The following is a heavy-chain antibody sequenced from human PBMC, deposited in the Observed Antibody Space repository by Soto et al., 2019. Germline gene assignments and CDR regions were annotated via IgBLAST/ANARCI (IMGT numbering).Heavy chain of an antibody. V-gene: IGHV3-23*04. D-gene: IGHD3-16*01. J-gene: IGHJ4*02. CDR2: ISGRGEGT. CDR1: GFTFSNYA. CDR3: AKDAVDYVSGIFDN. Sequence: EVQLVESGGGLVHPGGSLRLSCAASGFTFSNYAMGWVRQAPGKGLEWVSGISGRGEGTDYADSVKGRFTISRDTSKFVLHLHMTILRAEDSALSSCAKDAVDYVSGIFDNWGLGPQVTGSS.